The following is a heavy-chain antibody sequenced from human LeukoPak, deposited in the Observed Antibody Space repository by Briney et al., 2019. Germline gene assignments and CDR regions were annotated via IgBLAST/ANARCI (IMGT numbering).Heavy chain of an antibody. CDR1: GGSISSSSYY. CDR2: IYYSGST. V-gene: IGHV4-39*07. Sequence: SETLSLTCTVSGGSISSSSYYWGWIRQPPGKGLEWIGSIYYSGSTYYNPSLKSRVTISVGTSKNQFSLKLSSVTAADTAVYYCARDQEYSSSSGVGDFDPWGQGTLVTVSS. D-gene: IGHD6-6*01. CDR3: ARDQEYSSSSGVGDFDP. J-gene: IGHJ5*02.